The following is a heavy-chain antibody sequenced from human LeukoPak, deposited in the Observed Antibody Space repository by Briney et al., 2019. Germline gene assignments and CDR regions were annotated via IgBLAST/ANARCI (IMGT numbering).Heavy chain of an antibody. J-gene: IGHJ3*02. CDR2: IIPIFGTA. D-gene: IGHD3-10*01. Sequence: SVTVSCKASGGTFSSYAISWVRQAPGQGLEWMGGIIPIFGTANYAQKFQGRVTITADESTSTAYMELSSLRSEDTAVYYCARVVDYYGSGSRIPTPFAFDIWGQGTMVTVSS. CDR1: GGTFSSYA. CDR3: ARVVDYYGSGSRIPTPFAFDI. V-gene: IGHV1-69*13.